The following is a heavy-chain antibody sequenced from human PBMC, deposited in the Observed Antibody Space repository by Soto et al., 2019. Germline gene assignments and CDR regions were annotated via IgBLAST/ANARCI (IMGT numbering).Heavy chain of an antibody. Sequence: PGGSLSLSCAASGFTFSSYAISWVRQAPGKGLEWVSSIGGSGGGTYYADSVKGRFTFSRDNSKNTLYLQMNSLRAEDTAVYYCAKFGMATTKRSPPYYIDYWGQGALVTVSS. CDR3: AKFGMATTKRSPPYYIDY. V-gene: IGHV3-23*01. CDR2: IGGSGGGT. D-gene: IGHD1-1*01. J-gene: IGHJ4*02. CDR1: GFTFSSYA.